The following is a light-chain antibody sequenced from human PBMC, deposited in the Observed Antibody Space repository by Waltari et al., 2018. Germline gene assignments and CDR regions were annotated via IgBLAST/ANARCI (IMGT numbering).Light chain of an antibody. CDR2: YDR. V-gene: IGLV3-21*04. CDR3: QVWDNSGVV. CDR1: NIASKS. J-gene: IGLJ2*01. Sequence: SYVLTQPPSVSVAPGETARISCGGDNIASKSVHWYQQKPGQAPMMVLYYDRDGPSGIPERFSGSNVGDTGDLTISRGEAGDEADYHCQVWDNSGVVFGGGTKLTVL.